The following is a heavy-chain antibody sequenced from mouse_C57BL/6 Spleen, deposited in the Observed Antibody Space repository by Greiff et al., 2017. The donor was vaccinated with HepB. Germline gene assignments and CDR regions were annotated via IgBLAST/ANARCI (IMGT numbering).Heavy chain of an antibody. CDR1: GYTFTTYP. Sequence: QVQLQQSGAELVKPGASVKMSCKASGYTFTTYPIEWMKQNHGKSLEWIGNFHPYNDDTKYNEKFKGKATLTVEKASSPVYLLLRRLTSDDSSVYFCARGNYYAMYYSGQVTSVTVSS. V-gene: IGHV1-47*01. J-gene: IGHJ4*01. D-gene: IGHD4-1*01. CDR3: ARGNYYAMYY. CDR2: FHPYNDDT.